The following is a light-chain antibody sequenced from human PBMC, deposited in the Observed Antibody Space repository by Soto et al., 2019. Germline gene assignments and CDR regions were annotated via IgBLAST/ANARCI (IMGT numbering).Light chain of an antibody. V-gene: IGKV3-15*01. Sequence: EIVMTQSPGTLSVSPGERATLSCRASQSVRSNLAWYQQKPGQAPRLLIYGASTRATGIPARFSGSGSGTELTLNISSLKSEDFAVYYCQQYNDWPGTFGQGTTLEVK. CDR1: QSVRSN. J-gene: IGKJ2*01. CDR2: GAS. CDR3: QQYNDWPGT.